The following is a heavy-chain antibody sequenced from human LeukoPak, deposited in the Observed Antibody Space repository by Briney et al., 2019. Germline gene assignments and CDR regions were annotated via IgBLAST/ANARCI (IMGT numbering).Heavy chain of an antibody. CDR1: GFTFTYFW. CDR2: INRDGSEV. V-gene: IGHV3-7*02. CDR3: GRGGGYGVDV. Sequence: WGSLRLSCAASGFTFTYFWMSWVRQAPGKGLEWVANINRDGSEVYYVDSVKGRFTISKDNAKNSLYLQMNSLRAEDTDVYYCGRGGGYGVDVWGQGTTVTVSS. J-gene: IGHJ6*02. D-gene: IGHD3-16*01.